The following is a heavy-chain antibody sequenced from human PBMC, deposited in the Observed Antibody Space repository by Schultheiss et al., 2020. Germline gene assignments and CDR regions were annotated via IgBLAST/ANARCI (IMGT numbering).Heavy chain of an antibody. CDR1: GFTFSDYY. V-gene: IGHV3-11*01. CDR2: ISSSGSTI. CDR3: ATWNWNDYYFDY. Sequence: CGSLRLSCAASGFTFSDYYMSWLRQAPGKGLEWVSYISSSGSTIYYADSVKGRFTISRDNAKNSLYLQMNSLRAEDTAVYYCATWNWNDYYFDYWGRGTLVTVSS. D-gene: IGHD1-1*01. J-gene: IGHJ4*02.